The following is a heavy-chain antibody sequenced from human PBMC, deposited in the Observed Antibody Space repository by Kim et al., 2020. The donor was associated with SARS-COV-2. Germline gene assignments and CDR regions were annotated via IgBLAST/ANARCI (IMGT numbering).Heavy chain of an antibody. D-gene: IGHD3-10*01. CDR3: TTGNYYGSGSYYDY. J-gene: IGHJ4*02. CDR1: GFTFSNAW. Sequence: GGSLRLSCAASGFTFSNAWMSWVRQAPGKGLEWVGRIKSKTDGGTTDYAAPVKGRFTNSRDDSKNTLYLQMNSLKTEDTAVYYCTTGNYYGSGSYYDYWGQGTLVTVSS. V-gene: IGHV3-15*01. CDR2: IKSKTDGGTT.